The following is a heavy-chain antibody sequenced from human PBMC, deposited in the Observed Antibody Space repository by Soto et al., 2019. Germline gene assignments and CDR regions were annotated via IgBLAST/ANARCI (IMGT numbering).Heavy chain of an antibody. Sequence: QVLLVQSGVEVKKPGASVKVSCKASGYTFTNYGLSWVRQAPGQGLEWMGWISGSNGQTKYAQKFQGRVTMTTDTSTSTSYMELRNLRSDDTAVYYWARIILGFGVANVGNCFDAWGQGPLVTVSS. V-gene: IGHV1-18*01. CDR1: GYTFTNYG. CDR2: ISGSNGQT. CDR3: ARIILGFGVANVGNCFDA. J-gene: IGHJ5*02. D-gene: IGHD3-3*01.